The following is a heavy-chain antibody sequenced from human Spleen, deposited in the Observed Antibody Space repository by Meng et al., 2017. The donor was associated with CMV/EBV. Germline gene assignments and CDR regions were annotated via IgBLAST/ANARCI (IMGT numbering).Heavy chain of an antibody. CDR3: ARDDQQGGYFDL. V-gene: IGHV4-31*02. D-gene: IGHD2-2*01. CDR2: IYYIGTT. CDR1: GGSSSSGGYY. J-gene: IGHJ4*02. Sequence: TVSGGSSSSGGYYWSWIRQHPGKGLEWIGYIYYIGTTYYNPSLKSRVAISVDTSKNYFSLKLSSVTAADTAVYYCARDDQQGGYFDLWGRGTLVTVSS.